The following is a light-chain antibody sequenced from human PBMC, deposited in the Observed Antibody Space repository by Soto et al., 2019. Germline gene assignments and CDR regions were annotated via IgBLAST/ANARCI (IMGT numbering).Light chain of an antibody. CDR2: DAS. CDR3: QQRTNWLMYT. Sequence: EFVLTQSPATLSLSPGERATLSCRASQSVNTYLAWYQQKPGQAPRLLIYDASNRATGVPARFSGSGSGTDFTLTISSLESEYFAVYYCQQRTNWLMYTFGQGTKLEIK. J-gene: IGKJ2*01. V-gene: IGKV3-11*01. CDR1: QSVNTY.